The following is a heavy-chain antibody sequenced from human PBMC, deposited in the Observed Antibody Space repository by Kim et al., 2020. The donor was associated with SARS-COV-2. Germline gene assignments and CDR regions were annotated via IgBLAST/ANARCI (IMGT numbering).Heavy chain of an antibody. CDR2: IYYSGST. V-gene: IGHV4-39*01. CDR1: GGSISSSSYY. J-gene: IGHJ5*02. CDR3: ARHDITMVRGVIPGLNWFDP. D-gene: IGHD3-10*01. Sequence: SETLSLTCTVSGGSISSSSYYWGWIRQPPGKGLEWIGSIYYSGSTYYNPSLKSRVTISVDTSKNQFSLKLSSVTAADTAVYYCARHDITMVRGVIPGLNWFDPWGQGTLVTVSS.